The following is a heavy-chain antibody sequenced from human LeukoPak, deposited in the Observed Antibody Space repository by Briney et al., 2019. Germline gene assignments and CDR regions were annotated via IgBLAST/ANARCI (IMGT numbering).Heavy chain of an antibody. Sequence: ASVKVSCKASGYTFTGYYMHWVRQAPGQGLEWMGWINPNSGGTNYAQKFQGRVTMTRDTSISTAYMELSRLRSDDTAVYYCARALSSGYTHFDYWGQGTLVTVSS. CDR3: ARALSSGYTHFDY. V-gene: IGHV1-2*02. D-gene: IGHD6-19*01. CDR1: GYTFTGYY. CDR2: INPNSGGT. J-gene: IGHJ4*02.